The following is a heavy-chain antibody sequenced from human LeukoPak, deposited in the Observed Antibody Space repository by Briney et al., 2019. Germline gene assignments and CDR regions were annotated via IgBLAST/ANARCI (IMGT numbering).Heavy chain of an antibody. CDR2: ISSGSNYI. D-gene: IGHD6-6*01. CDR3: ASGIAAGHPHSDY. J-gene: IGHJ4*02. V-gene: IGHV3-21*01. CDR1: GFTFSSYS. Sequence: GGSLRLSCIASGFTFSSYSMNWVRQAPGKGLEWVSSISSGSNYIYYADSVKGRFTISRDNAKNSLYLQMNSLRAEDTAVYFCASGIAAGHPHSDYWGQGTLVTVSS.